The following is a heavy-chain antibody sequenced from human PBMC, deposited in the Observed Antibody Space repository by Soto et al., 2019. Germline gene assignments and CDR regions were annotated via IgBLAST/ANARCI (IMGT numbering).Heavy chain of an antibody. V-gene: IGHV6-1*01. Sequence: SQTLSLTCAIAGDTVSNNSVNWNWIRQSPSRGLEWLGRTYYRSKWYTDYAVSVKGRLMINADPSKNQFSLQLNSVTPDDTAVYFCARDPVVPLNRYYYYYGLDVWGQGTTVTVS. CDR1: GDTVSNNSVN. D-gene: IGHD3-9*01. CDR3: ARDPVVPLNRYYYYYGLDV. J-gene: IGHJ6*02. CDR2: TYYRSKWYT.